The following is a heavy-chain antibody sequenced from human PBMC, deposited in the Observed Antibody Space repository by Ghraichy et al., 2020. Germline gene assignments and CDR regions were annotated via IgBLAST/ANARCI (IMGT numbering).Heavy chain of an antibody. D-gene: IGHD6-19*01. Sequence: SVKVSCKASGGTLRSMNWVRQAPGQGLEWMGRLILMVGTSNYAQKFQGRVTITADKSTSTVSMELSSLRSEDTAVYYCAGGSSGWSGLRSGASYWFDPWGQGTLVTVSS. CDR1: GGTLRS. CDR3: AGGSSGWSGLRSGASYWFDP. CDR2: LILMVGTS. J-gene: IGHJ5*01. V-gene: IGHV1-69*08.